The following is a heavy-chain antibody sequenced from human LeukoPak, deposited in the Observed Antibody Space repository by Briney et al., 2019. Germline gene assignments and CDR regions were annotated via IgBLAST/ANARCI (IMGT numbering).Heavy chain of an antibody. CDR1: GFTFSSYS. V-gene: IGHV3-21*01. Sequence: PGGSLRLSCAASGFTFSSYSMNWVRQAPGKGLEWVSSISSSSSYIYYADSVKGRFTISRDNAKNSLYLQMNSLRAEDTAVYYCARAATYYDFWSGRNPPDYFDHWGQGTLVTVSS. D-gene: IGHD3-3*01. CDR3: ARAATYYDFWSGRNPPDYFDH. CDR2: ISSSSSYI. J-gene: IGHJ4*02.